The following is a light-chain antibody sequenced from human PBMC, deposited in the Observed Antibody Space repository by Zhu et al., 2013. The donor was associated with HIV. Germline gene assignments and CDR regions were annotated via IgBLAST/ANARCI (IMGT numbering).Light chain of an antibody. V-gene: IGKV3-20*01. J-gene: IGKJ2*03. CDR2: GAS. CDR3: QQYGPSPPYS. Sequence: ETVLTQSPGTLSLSPGERATLSCRASQSVTNSFLAWYQQKPGQSPRLLIFGASFRATGIPDRFSGSGSGTDFILTISRLEPEDFAVYYCQQYGPSPPYSFGQGTRLEIK. CDR1: QSVTNSF.